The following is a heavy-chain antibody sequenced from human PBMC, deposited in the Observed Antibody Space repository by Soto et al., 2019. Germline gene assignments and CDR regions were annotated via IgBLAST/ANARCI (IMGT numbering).Heavy chain of an antibody. CDR1: RYIFTSFH. J-gene: IGHJ4*02. D-gene: IGHD6-13*01. CDR3: ARIAAAGLTYFDF. CDR2: INPSTGST. Sequence: ASVKVSCKASRYIFTSFHMHWVREAPGQGLEWMGVINPSTGSTSYEQKFQGRVTMTRDTSTSTVYMVLSSLRSEDTAVYYCARIAAAGLTYFDFWGQVTPVTVSS. V-gene: IGHV1-46*01.